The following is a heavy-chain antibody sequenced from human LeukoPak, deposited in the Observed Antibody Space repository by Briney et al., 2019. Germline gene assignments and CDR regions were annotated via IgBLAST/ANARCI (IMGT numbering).Heavy chain of an antibody. CDR3: ARDRVGYCSGGSCYRIYYGMDV. J-gene: IGHJ6*02. CDR2: IWYDGSNK. CDR1: GFTFSSYG. D-gene: IGHD2-15*01. V-gene: IGHV3-33*01. Sequence: GGSLRLSCAASGFTFSSYGMHWVRQAPGKGLEGVAVIWYDGSNKYYADSVKGRFTISRDNSKNTLYLQMNSLRGEDTAVYYCARDRVGYCSGGSCYRIYYGMDVWGQGTTVTVSS.